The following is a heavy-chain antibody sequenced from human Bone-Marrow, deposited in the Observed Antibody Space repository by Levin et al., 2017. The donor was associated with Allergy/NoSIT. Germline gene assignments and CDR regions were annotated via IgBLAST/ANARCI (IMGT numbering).Heavy chain of an antibody. CDR1: GFTFSSHW. CDR2: IKKDGSEI. J-gene: IGHJ4*02. D-gene: IGHD3-22*01. CDR3: ARVDEYYDSSGYKVADFDY. V-gene: IGHV3-7*01. Sequence: GESLKISCAASGFTFSSHWMSWVRQAPGKGLEWVANIKKDGSEIYYLDSLKGRFIISRDNAKNSLYLQMNSLRAEDTAVYYCARVDEYYDSSGYKVADFDYWGQGTLVTVSS.